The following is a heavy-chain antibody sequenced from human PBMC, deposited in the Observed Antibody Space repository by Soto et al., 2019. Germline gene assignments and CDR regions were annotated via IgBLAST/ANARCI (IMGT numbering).Heavy chain of an antibody. Sequence: SETPSLTCAVSSGSISSSNWWSWVRQPPGKGLEWIGEIYHSGSTNYNPSLKSRVTISVDKSKNQFSLKLSSVTAADTAVYYCARDRSDSSSSNNYYYYYSMDVWGKGTTVTVSS. CDR1: SGSISSSNW. V-gene: IGHV4-4*02. D-gene: IGHD6-6*01. J-gene: IGHJ6*03. CDR2: IYHSGST. CDR3: ARDRSDSSSSNNYYYYYSMDV.